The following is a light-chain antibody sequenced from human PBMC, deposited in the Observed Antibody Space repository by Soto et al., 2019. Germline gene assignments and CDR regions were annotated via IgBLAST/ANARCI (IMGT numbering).Light chain of an antibody. J-gene: IGKJ1*01. CDR1: QSVTSSY. CDR3: QQFGSAPRT. CDR2: GAS. Sequence: EIGLTQSPGTLSLSPGERATLSCRASQSVTSSYLAWYQQKPGQAPRLLIYGASSRATGIPDRFSGGGSGTDFPLTISRLEPDDFAVYYCQQFGSAPRTFGQGTKVDIK. V-gene: IGKV3-20*01.